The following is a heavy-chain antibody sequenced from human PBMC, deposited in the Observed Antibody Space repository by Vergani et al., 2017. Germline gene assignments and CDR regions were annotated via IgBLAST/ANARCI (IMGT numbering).Heavy chain of an antibody. CDR2: IDEYGNRA. V-gene: IGHV3-74*03. J-gene: IGHJ5*01. D-gene: IGHD2-8*02. Sequence: EVQLVESGGGSVQSGGSLRLSCVASGFSFNTYWMHWVRQVPGKGLMWVARIDEYGNRATYGDFETGRFTISRDNAKNTVFLQMNNLRADDAGVYYCVRTEYCTGIACNTRCDSWVQGALVTVSS. CDR3: VRTEYCTGIACNTRCDS. CDR1: GFSFNTYW.